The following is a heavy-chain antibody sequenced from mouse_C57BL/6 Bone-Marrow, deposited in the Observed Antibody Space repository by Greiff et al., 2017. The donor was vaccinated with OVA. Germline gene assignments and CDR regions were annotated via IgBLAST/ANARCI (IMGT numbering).Heavy chain of an antibody. J-gene: IGHJ1*03. CDR2: IDPSDSYT. D-gene: IGHD6-1*01. Sequence: VQLQQPGAELVRPGTSVKLSCKASGYTFTSYWMHWVKQRPGQGLEWIGVIDPSDSYTNYNQKFKGKATLTVDTSSSTAYMQLSSLTSEDSAVYCCARGVHWYFDDWGTGTTVTVSS. CDR3: ARGVHWYFDD. V-gene: IGHV1-59*01. CDR1: GYTFTSYW.